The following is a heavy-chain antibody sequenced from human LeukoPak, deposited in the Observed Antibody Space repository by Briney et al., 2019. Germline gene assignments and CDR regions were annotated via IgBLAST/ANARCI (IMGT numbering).Heavy chain of an antibody. CDR2: ISAYNGNT. CDR3: ARGADYYGSGSYYNPLSYYYYYYMDV. D-gene: IGHD3-10*01. Sequence: ASVKVSCKASGYTFTSYAMNWVRQAPGQGLEWMGWISAYNGNTNYAQKLQGRVTMTTDTSTSTAYMELRSLRSDDTAVYYCARGADYYGSGSYYNPLSYYYYYYMDVWGKGTTVTISS. J-gene: IGHJ6*03. V-gene: IGHV1-18*01. CDR1: GYTFTSYA.